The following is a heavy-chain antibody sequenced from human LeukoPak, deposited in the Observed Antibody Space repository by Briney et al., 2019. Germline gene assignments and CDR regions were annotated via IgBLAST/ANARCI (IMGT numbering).Heavy chain of an antibody. J-gene: IGHJ4*02. CDR1: GGSIISGTYY. Sequence: SETLSLTCTVSGGSIISGTYYWVWIRQPPGKGLEWIVSTYYSGLAHYNPSLRSRVRISVDTAKNQFSLRLTSVTAADTAVYYCARASPYFDSWGQGTLVTVSS. V-gene: IGHV4-39*07. CDR3: ARASPYFDS. CDR2: TYYSGLA.